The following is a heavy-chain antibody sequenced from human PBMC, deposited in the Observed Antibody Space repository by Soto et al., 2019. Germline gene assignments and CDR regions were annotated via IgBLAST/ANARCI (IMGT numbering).Heavy chain of an antibody. CDR3: VKGQAAAGTSYFDY. V-gene: IGHV3-64D*08. J-gene: IGHJ4*02. CDR1: GFTFSSYA. D-gene: IGHD6-13*01. Sequence: GGSLRLSCSASGFTFSSYAMHWVRQAPGKGLEYVSAISSNGGSTYYADSVKGRFTISRDNSKNTLYLQMSSLRAEDTAVYYCVKGQAAAGTSYFDYWGQGTLVTVSS. CDR2: ISSNGGST.